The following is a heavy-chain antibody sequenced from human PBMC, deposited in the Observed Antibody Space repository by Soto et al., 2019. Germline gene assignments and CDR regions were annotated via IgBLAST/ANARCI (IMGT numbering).Heavy chain of an antibody. J-gene: IGHJ6*02. CDR1: GGSISSGGYY. CDR3: ARDKGGVTMVRGAPPYYYYGMDV. Sequence: PSETLSLTCTVSGGSISSGGYYWSWIRQHPGKGLEWIGYIYYSGSTYYNPSLKSRVTISVDTSKNQFSLKLSSVTAADTAVYYCARDKGGVTMVRGAPPYYYYGMDVWGQGTTVTVS. V-gene: IGHV4-31*03. D-gene: IGHD3-10*01. CDR2: IYYSGST.